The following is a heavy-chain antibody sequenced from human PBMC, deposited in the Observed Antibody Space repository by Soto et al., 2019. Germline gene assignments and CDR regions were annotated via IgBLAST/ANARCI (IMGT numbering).Heavy chain of an antibody. CDR1: GGSVSSGSYY. J-gene: IGHJ6*02. V-gene: IGHV4-61*01. CDR2: IYYSGST. D-gene: IGHD3-16*01. Sequence: SETLSLTCTVSGGSVSSGSYYWSWIRQPPGKGLEWIGYIYYSGSTNYNPSLKSRVTISVDTSKNQFSLKLSSVSAADTAVYYCARAMGDWGTYYYYYGMDVWGQGTTVTVSS. CDR3: ARAMGDWGTYYYYYGMDV.